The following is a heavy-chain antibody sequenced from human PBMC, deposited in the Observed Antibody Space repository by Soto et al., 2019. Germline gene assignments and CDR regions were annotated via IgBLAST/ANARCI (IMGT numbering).Heavy chain of an antibody. D-gene: IGHD6-13*01. CDR3: ARAPSPHPQQLSNWFDP. V-gene: IGHV1-2*04. CDR1: GYTFTGYY. J-gene: IGHJ5*02. Sequence: ASVKVSCKASGYTFTGYYMHWVRQAPGQGLEWMGWINPNSGGTNYAQKFQGWVTMTRDTSISTAYMELSRLRSDDTAVYYCARAPSPHPQQLSNWFDPWGQGTLVTVSS. CDR2: INPNSGGT.